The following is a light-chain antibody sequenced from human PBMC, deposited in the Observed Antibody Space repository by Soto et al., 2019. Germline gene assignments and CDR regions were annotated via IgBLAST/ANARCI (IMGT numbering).Light chain of an antibody. CDR1: SSDVGSYNR. Sequence: QSVLTQPPSASGSPGQSVAISCTGTSSDVGSYNRVSWYQQPPGTAPKLMVYDVNNRPSGVPDRFSGSKSGNTASLTISGLQAEDEADYYCSSYTISSTYVFGTGTKVTVL. CDR2: DVN. CDR3: SSYTISSTYV. V-gene: IGLV2-18*02. J-gene: IGLJ1*01.